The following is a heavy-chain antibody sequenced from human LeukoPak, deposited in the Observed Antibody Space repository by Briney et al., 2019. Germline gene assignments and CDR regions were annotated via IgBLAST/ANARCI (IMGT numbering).Heavy chain of an antibody. J-gene: IGHJ4*02. D-gene: IGHD3-22*01. CDR1: RFDFGAYE. CDR3: TTLGYHLDS. Sequence: GGSLRLSCAASRFDFGAYEMNWVRQAPGKGLEWVAYFAGSDTTKYYADSVRGRFTISRDNDKKSLYLQMNSLRAEDTALYYCTTLGYHLDSWGQGTLVTVSS. CDR2: FAGSDTTK. V-gene: IGHV3-48*03.